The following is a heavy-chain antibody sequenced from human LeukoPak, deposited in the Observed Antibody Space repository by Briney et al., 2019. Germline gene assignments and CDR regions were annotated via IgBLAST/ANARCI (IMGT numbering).Heavy chain of an antibody. CDR2: INHSGST. Sequence: SETLSLTCVVYGGSFSGYYWSWIRQPPGKGLEWIGEINHSGSTNYNPSLKSRVTISVDTSKNQFSLKLSSVTAADTAVYYCATNSGGYGDYVGWYFDLWGRGTLVTVSS. V-gene: IGHV4-34*01. D-gene: IGHD4-17*01. CDR3: ATNSGGYGDYVGWYFDL. J-gene: IGHJ2*01. CDR1: GGSFSGYY.